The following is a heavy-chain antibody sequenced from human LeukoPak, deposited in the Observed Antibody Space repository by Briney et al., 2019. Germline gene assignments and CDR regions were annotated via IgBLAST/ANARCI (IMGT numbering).Heavy chain of an antibody. D-gene: IGHD1-26*01. V-gene: IGHV4-4*07. CDR3: ARDRIVGVERPVDV. CDR1: GGSISSYY. J-gene: IGHJ6*02. Sequence: SETLSLTCTVSGGSISSYYWSWIRQPAGKGLEWIGRIYTSGSTNYNPSLQSRVTISVDTSKNQFSLKLGSVTAADTAVYYCARDRIVGVERPVDVWGQGTTVTVSS. CDR2: IYTSGST.